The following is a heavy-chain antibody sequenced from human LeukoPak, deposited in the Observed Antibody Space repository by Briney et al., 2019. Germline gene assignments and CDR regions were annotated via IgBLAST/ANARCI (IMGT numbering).Heavy chain of an antibody. J-gene: IGHJ4*02. CDR2: IYHSGVT. Sequence: SETLSLTCDVSGNSISSGDYWGWIRQSPEKGLEWIGSIYHSGVTYDNPSLKSRVSLSVDTSKNQFSLKVTSVTAADTAVYFCARHTEGRFLEWLPSASFDFWGQGTLVTVST. CDR1: GNSISSGDY. V-gene: IGHV4-38-2*01. CDR3: ARHTEGRFLEWLPSASFDF. D-gene: IGHD3-3*01.